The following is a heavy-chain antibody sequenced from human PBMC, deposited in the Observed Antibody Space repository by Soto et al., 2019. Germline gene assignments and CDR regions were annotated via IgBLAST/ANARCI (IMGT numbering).Heavy chain of an antibody. Sequence: QVQLVESGGGVVQPGRSLRLSCAASGFTFSNYTMHWVRQAPGKGLVWVALISYDEIDKYFADAVKGRFTISRDNSKNTLYLQMDSLRAEDTAVYYCAGRSGSSDYWGRGTLVTVSS. CDR1: GFTFSNYT. CDR2: ISYDEIDK. J-gene: IGHJ4*02. D-gene: IGHD3-10*01. V-gene: IGHV3-30*04. CDR3: AGRSGSSDY.